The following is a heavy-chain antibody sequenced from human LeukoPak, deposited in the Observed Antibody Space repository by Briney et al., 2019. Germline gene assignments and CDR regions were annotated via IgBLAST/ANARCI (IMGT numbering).Heavy chain of an antibody. CDR1: GFTFSSYS. D-gene: IGHD3-10*01. CDR2: ISSSSSYI. J-gene: IGHJ6*02. CDR3: ARGKLLWDSYYYYGMDV. Sequence: GGSLRLSCAASGFTFSSYSMNWVRQAPGKGLEWVSSISSSSSYIYYADSVKGRFTISRDNAKNSLYLQMNSLRAEDTAVYYCARGKLLWDSYYYYGMDVWGQGTTVTVSS. V-gene: IGHV3-21*01.